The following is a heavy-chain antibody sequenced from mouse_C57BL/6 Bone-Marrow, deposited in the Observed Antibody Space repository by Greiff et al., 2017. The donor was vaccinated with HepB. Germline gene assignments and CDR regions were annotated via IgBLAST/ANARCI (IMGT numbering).Heavy chain of an antibody. D-gene: IGHD2-2*01. CDR2: INPNNGGT. CDR1: GYTFTDYY. CDR3: AALWLRREAMGY. J-gene: IGHJ4*01. Sequence: EVKLQQSGPELVKPGASVKISCKASGYTFTDYYMNWVKQSHGKSLEWIGDINPNNGGTSYNQKFKGKATLTVDKSSSTAYMELRSLTSEDSAVYYCAALWLRREAMGYWGQGTSVTVSA. V-gene: IGHV1-26*01.